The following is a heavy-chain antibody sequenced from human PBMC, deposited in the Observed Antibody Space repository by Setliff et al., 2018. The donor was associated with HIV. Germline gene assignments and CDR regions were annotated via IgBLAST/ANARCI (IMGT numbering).Heavy chain of an antibody. J-gene: IGHJ4*02. V-gene: IGHV3-20*04. D-gene: IGHD6-25*01. CDR1: GFTFDDYG. CDR2: INWNGGST. CDR3: ARGSKAAAGPPDF. Sequence: PGGSLRLSCAASGFTFDDYGMSWVRQTPRKGLEWASGINWNGGSTGYADSVKGRFTISRDNGYSSLYLQMNGLRAEDTALYYCARGSKAAAGPPDFWGQGTLVTVSS.